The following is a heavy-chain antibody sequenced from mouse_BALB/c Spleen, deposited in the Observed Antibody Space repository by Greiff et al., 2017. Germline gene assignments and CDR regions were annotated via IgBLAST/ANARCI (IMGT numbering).Heavy chain of an antibody. Sequence: EVQLVESGGDLVKPGGSLKLSCAASGFTFSSYGMSWVRQTPDKRLEWVATISSGGSYTYYPDSVKGRFTISRDNAKNTLYLQMSSLKSEDTAMYYCASQYGNYYYFDYWGQGTTLTVSS. V-gene: IGHV5-6*01. CDR2: ISSGGSYT. CDR3: ASQYGNYYYFDY. CDR1: GFTFSSYG. D-gene: IGHD2-10*02. J-gene: IGHJ2*01.